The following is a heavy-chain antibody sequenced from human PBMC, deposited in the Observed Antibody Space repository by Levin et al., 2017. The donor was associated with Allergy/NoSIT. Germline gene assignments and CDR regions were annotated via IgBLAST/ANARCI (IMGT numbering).Heavy chain of an antibody. Sequence: GGSLRLSCAASGFTFNSYAMSWVRQAPGKGLEWVSTISGSDGSTYYSDSVKGRFTISRDNSRNTLYLQMNSLRAEDTAVYYCAKGMGLGSGWFPYSFDYWGQGTLVTVSS. V-gene: IGHV3-23*01. CDR2: ISGSDGST. D-gene: IGHD6-19*01. CDR3: AKGMGLGSGWFPYSFDY. J-gene: IGHJ4*02. CDR1: GFTFNSYA.